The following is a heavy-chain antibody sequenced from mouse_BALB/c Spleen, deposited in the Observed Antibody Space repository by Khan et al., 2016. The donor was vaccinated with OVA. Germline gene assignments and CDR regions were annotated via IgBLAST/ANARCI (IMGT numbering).Heavy chain of an antibody. CDR3: ARDAGRY. CDR1: GYTFTEYT. V-gene: IGHV1-18*01. CDR2: INPKNGAT. D-gene: IGHD3-3*01. J-gene: IGHJ4*01. Sequence: EVELVESGPELVKPGASVKISCKTSGYTFTEYTLHWVKQSHGKSLEWIGVINPKNGATSYNQKFKGKATLTVDKSSSTAYMEFRSLTSEDSAVYYCARDAGRYWGQGTSVTVSS.